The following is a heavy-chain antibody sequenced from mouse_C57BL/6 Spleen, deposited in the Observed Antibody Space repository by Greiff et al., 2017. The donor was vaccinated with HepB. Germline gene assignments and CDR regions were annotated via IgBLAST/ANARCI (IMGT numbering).Heavy chain of an antibody. V-gene: IGHV1-42*01. CDR2: INPSTGGT. CDR1: GYSFTGYY. CDR3: ARSRLTEFAY. J-gene: IGHJ3*01. Sequence: VQLQQSGPELVKPGASVKISCKASGYSFTGYYMNWVKQSPEKSLEWIGEINPSTGGTTYNQKFKAKATLTVDKSSSTAYMQLKSLTSEDSAVYYCARSRLTEFAYWGQGTLVTVSA.